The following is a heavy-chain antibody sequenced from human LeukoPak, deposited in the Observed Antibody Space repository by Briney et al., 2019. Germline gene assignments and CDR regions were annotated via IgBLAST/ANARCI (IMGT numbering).Heavy chain of an antibody. V-gene: IGHV4-39*07. J-gene: IGHJ4*02. CDR2: IYYSGST. CDR3: ARGLSSDEVTTFDY. D-gene: IGHD4-17*01. Sequence: SETLSLTCTVSGGSISSSSYYWGWIRQPPGKGLEWIGSIYYSGSTYYNPSLKSRVTISVDTSKNQFSLKLSSVTAADTAVYYCARGLSSDEVTTFDYWGQGTLVTVSS. CDR1: GGSISSSSYY.